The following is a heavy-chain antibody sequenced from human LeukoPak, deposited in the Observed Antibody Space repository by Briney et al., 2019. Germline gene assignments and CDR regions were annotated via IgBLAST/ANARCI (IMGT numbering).Heavy chain of an antibody. D-gene: IGHD5-18*01. CDR3: ARGYSYGYSYFDY. J-gene: IGHJ4*02. Sequence: GGSLRLSCAASGFTFSSYAMHWVRQAPGKGLEGVAVISYDGSNKYYADSVKGRFTISRDNSKNTLYLQMNSLRAEDTAVYYCARGYSYGYSYFDYWGQGTLVTVSS. CDR1: GFTFSSYA. CDR2: ISYDGSNK. V-gene: IGHV3-30-3*01.